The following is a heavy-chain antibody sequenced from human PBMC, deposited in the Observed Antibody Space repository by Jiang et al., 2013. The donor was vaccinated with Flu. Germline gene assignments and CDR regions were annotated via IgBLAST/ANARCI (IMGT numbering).Heavy chain of an antibody. CDR2: IYYSGST. V-gene: IGHV4-39*01. D-gene: IGHD7-27*01. CDR1: SGYY. CDR3: ARHRHVNWEFDY. Sequence: SGYYWGWIRQPPGKGLEWIGSIYYSGSTYYNPSLKSRVTISVDTSKNQFSLKLSSVTAADTAVYYCARHRHVNWEFDYWGQGTLVTVSS. J-gene: IGHJ4*02.